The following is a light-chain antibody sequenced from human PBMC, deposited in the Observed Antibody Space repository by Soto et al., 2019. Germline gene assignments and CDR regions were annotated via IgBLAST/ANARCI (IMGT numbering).Light chain of an antibody. CDR2: GAS. Sequence: DIQMTQSPSSLSASVGDRVTITCRASQTISTYLNWYQQKPGKAPRLLISGASTLQSGVPSRFSGSGSVTDFTLTISSLQPEDFATYYCQQSYSIPPSFGGGTKVEIK. J-gene: IGKJ4*01. CDR1: QTISTY. CDR3: QQSYSIPPS. V-gene: IGKV1-39*01.